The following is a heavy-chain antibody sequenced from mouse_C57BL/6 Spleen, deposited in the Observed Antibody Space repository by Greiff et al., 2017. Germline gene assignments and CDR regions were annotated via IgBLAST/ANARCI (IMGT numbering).Heavy chain of an antibody. CDR1: GYTFTDYE. D-gene: IGHD1-1*01. CDR3: TQIYYYGSGFAY. Sequence: QVQLQQSGAELVRPGASVTLSCKASGYTFTDYEMHWVKQTPVHGLEWIGAIDPETGGTAYNQKFKGKAILTADKSSSTAYMELRSLTSEDSAVYYCTQIYYYGSGFAYWGQGTLVTVSA. J-gene: IGHJ3*01. CDR2: IDPETGGT. V-gene: IGHV1-15*01.